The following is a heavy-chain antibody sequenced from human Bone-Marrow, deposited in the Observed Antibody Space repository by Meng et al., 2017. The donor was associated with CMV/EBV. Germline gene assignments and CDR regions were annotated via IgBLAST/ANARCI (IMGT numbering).Heavy chain of an antibody. Sequence: GESLKISCAASGFTFSSYAMSWVRQAPGKGLEWVSAISGSGGSTYYADSVKGRFTISRDNSKNTLYLQMNSLRAGDTAVYYCAKARSHVFIPSNWGQGTRVTGSS. D-gene: IGHD2-2*02. V-gene: IGHV3-23*01. CDR1: GFTFSSYA. CDR3: AKARSHVFIPSN. CDR2: ISGSGGST. J-gene: IGHJ4*02.